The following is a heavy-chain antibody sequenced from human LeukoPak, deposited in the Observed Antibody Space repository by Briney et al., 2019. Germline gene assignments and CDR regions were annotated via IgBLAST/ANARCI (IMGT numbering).Heavy chain of an antibody. V-gene: IGHV5-51*01. Sequence: GESLKISCKGSGYSFTNYWIGWVRQMPGKGLEWMGIIYPGDSDPRYNPSFQGQVTISADKSIDTAYVQWSSLRASDTAMYYCARHGGYGGNQKAHFDYWGQGTLVTVSS. J-gene: IGHJ4*02. CDR2: IYPGDSDP. CDR3: ARHGGYGGNQKAHFDY. CDR1: GYSFTNYW. D-gene: IGHD4-23*01.